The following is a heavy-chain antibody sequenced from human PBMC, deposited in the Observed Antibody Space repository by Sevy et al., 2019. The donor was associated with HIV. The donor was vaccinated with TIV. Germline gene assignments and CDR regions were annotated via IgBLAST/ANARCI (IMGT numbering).Heavy chain of an antibody. J-gene: IGHJ4*02. CDR2: INPSGGST. Sequence: ASVKVSCKASGYTFTSQYMHWVRQAPGQGLEWMGIINPSGGSTRYAQKFQGRVTMTRDRSTSTVYMELSGLRSEDTAVYYCARDSDNYDILTGYYPFDYWGQGTLVTVSS. D-gene: IGHD3-9*01. CDR1: GYTFTSQY. CDR3: ARDSDNYDILTGYYPFDY. V-gene: IGHV1-46*01.